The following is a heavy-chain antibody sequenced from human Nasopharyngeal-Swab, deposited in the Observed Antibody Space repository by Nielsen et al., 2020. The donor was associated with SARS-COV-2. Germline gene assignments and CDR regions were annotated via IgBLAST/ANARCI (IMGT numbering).Heavy chain of an antibody. D-gene: IGHD3-16*01. J-gene: IGHJ4*02. CDR3: TRDFGMATFDS. CDR2: ISYDGSNK. Sequence: GESLKISCAASGFTFSSYAMHWVRQAPGKGLEWVAVISYDGSNKYYADSVKGRFTISRDNSKNTLYLQMNSLRAEDTAVYYCTRDFGMATFDSWGQGTLVTVSS. CDR1: GFTFSSYA. V-gene: IGHV3-30-3*01.